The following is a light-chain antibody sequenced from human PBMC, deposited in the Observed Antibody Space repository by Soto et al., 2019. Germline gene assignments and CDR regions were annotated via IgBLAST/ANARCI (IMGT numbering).Light chain of an antibody. CDR2: AAS. J-gene: IGKJ4*01. Sequence: DIQMTQSPSSLSASIGDRVTISCRASQGIRNFLAWYQQKPGKVPKLLIYAASTLQSGVPSRFSGSGSGTDFILTISSLQPEDVATYYCQKYSSAPLTFSGGTKVEIK. CDR3: QKYSSAPLT. V-gene: IGKV1-27*01. CDR1: QGIRNF.